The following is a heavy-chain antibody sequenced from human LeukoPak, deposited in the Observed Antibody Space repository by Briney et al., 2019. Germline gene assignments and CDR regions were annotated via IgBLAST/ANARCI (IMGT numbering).Heavy chain of an antibody. J-gene: IGHJ6*03. V-gene: IGHV5-51*01. CDR1: GYSFTTYW. D-gene: IGHD6-13*01. Sequence: GESLKISCNGSGYSFTTYWIGWVRQMPGKGLEWMGIIYPGDSDTRYSPSFQGQVTISADKSISTAYLQWSSLKASDTAMYYCARQAIAAPGTIHYSYYTDVWGKGTTVTVSS. CDR2: IYPGDSDT. CDR3: ARQAIAAPGTIHYSYYTDV.